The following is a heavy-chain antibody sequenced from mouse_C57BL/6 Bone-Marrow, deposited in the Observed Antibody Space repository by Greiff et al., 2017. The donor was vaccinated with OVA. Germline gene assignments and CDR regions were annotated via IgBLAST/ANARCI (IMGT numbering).Heavy chain of an antibody. CDR3: VRQMISYYAMDY. V-gene: IGHV10-1*01. CDR2: IRSKSNNYAT. D-gene: IGHD2-3*01. CDR1: GFSFNTYA. J-gene: IGHJ4*01. Sequence: EVQGVESGGGLVQPKGSLKLSCAASGFSFNTYAMNWVRQAPGKGLEWVARIRSKSNNYATYYADSVKDRFTISRDDSESMLYLQMNNLKTEDTAMYDCVRQMISYYAMDYWGQGTSVTVSS.